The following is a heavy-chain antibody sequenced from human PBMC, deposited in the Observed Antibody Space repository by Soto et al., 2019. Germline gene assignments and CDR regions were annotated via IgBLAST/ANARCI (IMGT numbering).Heavy chain of an antibody. V-gene: IGHV4-30-4*01. D-gene: IGHD3-10*01. CDR2: IYYSGST. CDR1: GGSISSGDYY. Sequence: SETLSLTCTVSGGSISSGDYYWSWIRQPPGKGLEWIGYIYYSGSTYYNPSLKSRVTISVDTSKNQFSLKLSSVTAADTAVYYCARDQGYYGSGTLDPWGQGTLVTV. CDR3: ARDQGYYGSGTLDP. J-gene: IGHJ5*02.